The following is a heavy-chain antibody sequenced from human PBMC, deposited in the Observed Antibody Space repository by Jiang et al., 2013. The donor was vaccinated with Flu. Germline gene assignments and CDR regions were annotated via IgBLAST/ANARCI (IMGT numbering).Heavy chain of an antibody. CDR2: IYYSGST. CDR1: GGSISSSSYY. J-gene: IGHJ4*02. Sequence: LLKPSETLSLTCTVSGGSISSSSYYWGWIRQPPGKGLEWIGSIYYSGSTYYNPSLKSRVTISVDTSKNQFSLKLSSVTAADTAVYYCARRIAARPFDYWGQGTLVTVSS. V-gene: IGHV4-39*01. CDR3: ARRIAARPFDY. D-gene: IGHD6-6*01.